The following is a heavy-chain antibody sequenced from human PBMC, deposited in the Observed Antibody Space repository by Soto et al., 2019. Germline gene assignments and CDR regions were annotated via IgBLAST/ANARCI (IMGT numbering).Heavy chain of an antibody. D-gene: IGHD2-21*01. Sequence: EVQLVESGGALVQPGRSLRLSCAASGLTFEDYTMHWVRQAPGKGLEWVSGISGNSGSIGYADSVKGRFTITRDNAKNSLYLQMNSLRAENTALYYCAKEIHIGHDAFDIWGQGTMVTVSS. J-gene: IGHJ3*02. CDR3: AKEIHIGHDAFDI. CDR1: GLTFEDYT. V-gene: IGHV3-9*01. CDR2: ISGNSGSI.